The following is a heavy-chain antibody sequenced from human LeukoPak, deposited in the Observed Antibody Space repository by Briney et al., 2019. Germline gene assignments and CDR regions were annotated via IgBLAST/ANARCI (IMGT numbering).Heavy chain of an antibody. Sequence: SETLSLTCIVSGGSISSISSNNYHWGWIRQPPGKGLEWIGSIYYSGSTNYNPSLKSRVTISVDTSKNQFSLKLSPVTAADTAVYYCARRSYYYDSSGYLYYYYGMDVWGQGTTVTVSS. CDR1: GGSISSISSNNYH. V-gene: IGHV4-39*07. J-gene: IGHJ6*02. CDR2: IYYSGST. D-gene: IGHD3-22*01. CDR3: ARRSYYYDSSGYLYYYYGMDV.